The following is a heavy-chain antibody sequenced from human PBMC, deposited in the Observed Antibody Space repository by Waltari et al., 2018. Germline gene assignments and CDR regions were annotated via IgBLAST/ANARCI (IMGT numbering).Heavy chain of an antibody. CDR3: ARTLSSGWSDY. D-gene: IGHD6-19*01. Sequence: QVQLVESGGGLVKHGGSLRLSCAASGFTFRDYYISWIRQAPGKGLEWVSYISSSGSTIYYADAVKGRFTISRDNAKNSLYLQMNSLRAEDTAVYYCARTLSSGWSDYWGQGTLVTVSS. CDR1: GFTFRDYY. CDR2: ISSSGSTI. V-gene: IGHV3-11*01. J-gene: IGHJ4*02.